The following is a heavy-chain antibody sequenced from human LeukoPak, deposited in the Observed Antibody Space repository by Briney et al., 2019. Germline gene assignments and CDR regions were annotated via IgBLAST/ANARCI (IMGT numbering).Heavy chain of an antibody. J-gene: IGHJ5*02. CDR2: ISGSGNT. CDR1: GFSSSNYA. V-gene: IGHV3-23*01. CDR3: ARDPPRRYDL. Sequence: PGGSLRLSCAASGFSSSNYAMSWVRQAPGKGLEWVSGISGSGNTYYADSVKGRFTISRDNPKNSLYLQMNSLRPEDTAVYYCARDPPRRYDLWGQGTLVTVSS.